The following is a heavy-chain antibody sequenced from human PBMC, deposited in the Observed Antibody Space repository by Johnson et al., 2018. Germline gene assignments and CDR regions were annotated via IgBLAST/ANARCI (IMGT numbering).Heavy chain of an antibody. CDR1: GFIFDEFA. Sequence: EVQLVETGGDLVQPGRSLRLSCAASGFIFDEFAMHWVRQAPGKGLEWVSGISWNSGDIGYADSVKGRFNVSRDNAKNSLYLQMNGLRAEDTAFYYCAKERSTGRFDYYYMDVWGKGTTVTVSS. J-gene: IGHJ6*03. CDR2: ISWNSGDI. CDR3: AKERSTGRFDYYYMDV. D-gene: IGHD3-3*01. V-gene: IGHV3-9*01.